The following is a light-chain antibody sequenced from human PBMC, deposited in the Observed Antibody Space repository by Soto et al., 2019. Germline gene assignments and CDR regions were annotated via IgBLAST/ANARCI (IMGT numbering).Light chain of an antibody. V-gene: IGKV3-15*01. J-gene: IGKJ4*01. Sequence: ELGMTQSPGPLSLSPGERVTLSCGASQSVSSNLAWYQQKPGQAPRLLIHGASNTALGIPARFSGSGSGTEFTLTISSLQSEDFAVYYCQQCDSWPLPVGGGGKVDI. CDR2: GAS. CDR1: QSVSSN. CDR3: QQCDSWPLP.